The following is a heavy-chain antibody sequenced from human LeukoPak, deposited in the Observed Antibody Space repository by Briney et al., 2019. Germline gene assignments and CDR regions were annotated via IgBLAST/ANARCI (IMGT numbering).Heavy chain of an antibody. CDR1: GGSISSGGYY. CDR3: ARDPYRDHYYYGMDV. J-gene: IGHJ6*02. V-gene: IGHV4-31*03. D-gene: IGHD5-24*01. Sequence: SQTLSLTCTVSGGSISSGGYYWRWIRQHPGKGLEWIGYIYYSGSTYYNPSLKSRVTISVDTSKNQFSLKLSSVTAADTAVYYCARDPYRDHYYYGMDVWGQGTTVTVSS. CDR2: IYYSGST.